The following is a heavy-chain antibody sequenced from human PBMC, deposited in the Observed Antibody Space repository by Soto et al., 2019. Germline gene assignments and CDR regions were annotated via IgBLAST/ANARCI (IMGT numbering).Heavy chain of an antibody. CDR1: GFTFSSYA. D-gene: IGHD3-22*01. CDR3: AKDKHYYDSSGYYFLYYFDY. CDR2: ISGSGGST. J-gene: IGHJ4*02. V-gene: IGHV3-23*01. Sequence: HPGGSLRLSCAASGFTFSSYAMSWVRQAPGKGLEWVSAISGSGGSTYYADSVKGRFTISRDNSKNTLYLQMNSLRAEDTAVYYCAKDKHYYDSSGYYFLYYFDYWGQGTLVTVSS.